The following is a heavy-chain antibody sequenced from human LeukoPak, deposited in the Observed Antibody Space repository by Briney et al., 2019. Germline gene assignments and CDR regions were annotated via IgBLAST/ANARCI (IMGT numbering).Heavy chain of an antibody. D-gene: IGHD5-24*01. CDR3: ARAAAVEMANLYYFDY. Sequence: ASVKVSCKASGGTFSSYAISWVRQAPGQGLEWMGGIIPIFGTANYAQKFQSRVTITTDESTSTAYMELSSLRSEDTAVYYCARAAAVEMANLYYFDYWGQGTLVTVSS. CDR2: IIPIFGTA. J-gene: IGHJ4*02. V-gene: IGHV1-69*05. CDR1: GGTFSSYA.